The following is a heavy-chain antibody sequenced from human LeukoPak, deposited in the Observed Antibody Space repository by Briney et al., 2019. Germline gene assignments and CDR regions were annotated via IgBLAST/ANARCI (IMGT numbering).Heavy chain of an antibody. V-gene: IGHV1-18*04. CDR3: ARGSGKADY. CDR2: ISTDNGNT. D-gene: IGHD1-26*01. Sequence: ASVKVSCKASGYTFTAYYMHWVRQAPGQGLAWMGWISTDNGNTNYAQKLQGRVTMTTDTSTTTAYMELRNLRSDDTAIYYCARGSGKADYWGQGTLVTASS. CDR1: GYTFTAYY. J-gene: IGHJ4*02.